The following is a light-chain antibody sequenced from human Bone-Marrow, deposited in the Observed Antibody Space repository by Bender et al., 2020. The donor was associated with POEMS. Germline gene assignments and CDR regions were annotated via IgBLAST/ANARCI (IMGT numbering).Light chain of an antibody. CDR3: SSYTGTNTLL. CDR1: SSDVGGYNY. J-gene: IGLJ2*01. Sequence: QSALTQPASVSGSPGQSITISCTGSSSDVGGYNYVSWYQQFPGEVPKLVIYDVSDRPSGVSNRFSGSKTGNTASLTISGLRAEDEADYFCSSYTGTNTLLFGGGTKVTVL. CDR2: DVS. V-gene: IGLV2-14*03.